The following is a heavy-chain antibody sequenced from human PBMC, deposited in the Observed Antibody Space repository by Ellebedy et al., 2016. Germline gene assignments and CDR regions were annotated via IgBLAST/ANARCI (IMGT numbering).Heavy chain of an antibody. CDR3: AFSTVDLFDY. J-gene: IGHJ4*02. CDR1: GGSISSSSYY. V-gene: IGHV4-39*07. D-gene: IGHD4-23*01. CDR2: IYYSGST. Sequence: GSLRLSXTVSGGSISSSSYYWGWIRQPPGKGLEWIGSIYYSGSTYYNPSLKSRVTISVDTSKNQFSLKLSSVTAADTAVYYCAFSTVDLFDYWGQGTLVTVSS.